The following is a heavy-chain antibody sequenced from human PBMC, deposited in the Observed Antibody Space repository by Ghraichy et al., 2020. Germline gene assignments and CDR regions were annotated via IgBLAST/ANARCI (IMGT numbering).Heavy chain of an antibody. CDR1: GLTFSSYE. D-gene: IGHD1-7*01. CDR3: ARVPTGTTTYLYFGLDV. J-gene: IGHJ6*02. CDR2: ISSSGNTI. V-gene: IGHV3-48*03. Sequence: GESLNISCAASGLTFSSYEMNWVRLAPGKGLEWIAYISSSGNTIYYADSVKGRFTISRDNDKNSLFLHMNSLRAEDTALYYCARVPTGTTTYLYFGLDVWGQGTTVTVSS.